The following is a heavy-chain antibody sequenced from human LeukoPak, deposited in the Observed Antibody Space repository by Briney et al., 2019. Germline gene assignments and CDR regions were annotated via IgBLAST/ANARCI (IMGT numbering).Heavy chain of an antibody. Sequence: PGGSLRLSCAASGFTFSDYYMSWIRQAPGKGLEWVSVIYSGGSTYYADSVKGRFTISRDNSKNTLYLQMNSLRAEDTAVYYCARGDILTGYAVDYWGQGTLVTVSS. CDR3: ARGDILTGYAVDY. D-gene: IGHD3-9*01. CDR1: GFTFSDYY. V-gene: IGHV3-53*01. CDR2: IYSGGST. J-gene: IGHJ4*02.